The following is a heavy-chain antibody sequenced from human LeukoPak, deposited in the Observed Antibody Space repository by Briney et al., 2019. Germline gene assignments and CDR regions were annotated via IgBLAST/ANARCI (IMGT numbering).Heavy chain of an antibody. CDR3: ARRHTYYYDSSGYPLDAFDI. V-gene: IGHV4-59*01. CDR2: IYYSGST. J-gene: IGHJ3*02. CDR1: GGSISSYY. Sequence: SETLSLTCTVSGGSISSYYWSWIRQPPGKGLEWIGYIYYSGSTNYNPSLKSRVTISVDTSKDQFSLKLSSVTAADTAVYYCARRHTYYYDSSGYPLDAFDIWGQGTMVTVSS. D-gene: IGHD3-22*01.